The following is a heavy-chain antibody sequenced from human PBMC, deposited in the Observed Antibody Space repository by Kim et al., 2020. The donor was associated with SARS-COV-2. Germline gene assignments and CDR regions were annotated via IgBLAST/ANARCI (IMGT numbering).Heavy chain of an antibody. Sequence: ASVKVSCKASGYTFTGYYMHWVRQAPGQGLEWMGRINPNSGGTNYAQKFQGRVTMTRDTSISTAYMELSRLRSDDTAVYYCASVGWDVPAAAGDWGQGTLVTVSS. CDR2: INPNSGGT. D-gene: IGHD2-2*01. CDR1: GYTFTGYY. CDR3: ASVGWDVPAAAGD. J-gene: IGHJ4*02. V-gene: IGHV1-2*06.